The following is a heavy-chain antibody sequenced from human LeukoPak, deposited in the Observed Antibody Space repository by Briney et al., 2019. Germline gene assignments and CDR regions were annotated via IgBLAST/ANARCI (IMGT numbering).Heavy chain of an antibody. Sequence: GGSLRLSCAASGFTFSSYGMHWVRQALGKGLEWVAVISYDGSNKYYADSVKGRFTISRDNSKNTLYLQMNSLRAEDTAVYYCARGQLTGDDELFDYWGQGSLVTVSS. CDR3: ARGQLTGDDELFDY. CDR1: GFTFSSYG. CDR2: ISYDGSNK. D-gene: IGHD7-27*01. J-gene: IGHJ4*02. V-gene: IGHV3-30*03.